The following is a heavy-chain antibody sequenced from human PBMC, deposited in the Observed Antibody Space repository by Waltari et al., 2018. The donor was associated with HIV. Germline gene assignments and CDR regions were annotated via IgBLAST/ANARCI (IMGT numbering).Heavy chain of an antibody. CDR1: GVTFSSYN. Sequence: EVQLVESGGGLVKPGGSLRLACAASGVTFSSYNMNWFRQAPGKGLEWVSSISISCSYIYYADSVKVRFTISRDNAKNSLYLQMNSLRAEDTAVYYCARERSVRYWGQGTLVTVSS. J-gene: IGHJ4*02. CDR2: ISISCSYI. V-gene: IGHV3-21*01. CDR3: ARERSVRY.